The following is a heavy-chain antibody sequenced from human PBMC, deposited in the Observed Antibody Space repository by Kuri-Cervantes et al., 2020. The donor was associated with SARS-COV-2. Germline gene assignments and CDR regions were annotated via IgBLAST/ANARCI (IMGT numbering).Heavy chain of an antibody. Sequence: SETLSLTCTVSGGSISSGDYYWSWIRQPPGKGLEWIGYIYYSGSTYYNPSLKSRVTISVDTSKNQFTLKLSSVTAADTAVYYCARAESGYEYNSSGWSYWYFDLWGRGTLVTVSS. J-gene: IGHJ2*01. CDR3: ARAESGYEYNSSGWSYWYFDL. CDR2: IYYSGST. V-gene: IGHV4-30-4*01. CDR1: GGSISSGDYY. D-gene: IGHD6-19*01.